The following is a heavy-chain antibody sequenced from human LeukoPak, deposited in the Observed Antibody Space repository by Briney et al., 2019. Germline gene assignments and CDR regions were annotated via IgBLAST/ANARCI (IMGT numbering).Heavy chain of an antibody. Sequence: SETLSLTCTVSGGSISSGGYYWSWIRQPPGKGLEWIGYIYHSGSTYYNPSLKSRVTISVDRSKNQFSLKLSSVTAADTAVYYCARVYWQQLARTPMYFDLWGRGTLVTVSS. D-gene: IGHD6-13*01. CDR1: GGSISSGGYY. CDR3: ARVYWQQLARTPMYFDL. CDR2: IYHSGST. V-gene: IGHV4-30-2*01. J-gene: IGHJ2*01.